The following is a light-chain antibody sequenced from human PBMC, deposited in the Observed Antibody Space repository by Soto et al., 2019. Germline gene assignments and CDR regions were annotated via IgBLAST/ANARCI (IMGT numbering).Light chain of an antibody. CDR1: QGISSY. CDR3: QQRSDYPIT. J-gene: IGKJ5*01. CDR2: TAS. V-gene: IGKV1-9*01. Sequence: DIQLTQSPSFLSASVGDGITISCRASQGISSYLAWYQQKPGKAPKLLIHTASTLQSGVPSRFSGSGAGAEFTLTISSLQPEDFATYYCQQRSDYPITFGQGTRLETK.